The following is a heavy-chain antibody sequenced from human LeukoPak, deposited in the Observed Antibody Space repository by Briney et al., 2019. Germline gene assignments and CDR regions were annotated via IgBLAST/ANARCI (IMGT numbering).Heavy chain of an antibody. D-gene: IGHD7-27*01. Sequence: ASVKVSCKASGYTFTGYYMHWVRQAPGQGLEWMGWINPNSGGTNYAQKFQGRVTMTRDTSISTAYMELSRLRSNDTAVYYCARGEANWYDAFDIWGQGTMVTVSS. V-gene: IGHV1-2*02. J-gene: IGHJ3*02. CDR2: INPNSGGT. CDR3: ARGEANWYDAFDI. CDR1: GYTFTGYY.